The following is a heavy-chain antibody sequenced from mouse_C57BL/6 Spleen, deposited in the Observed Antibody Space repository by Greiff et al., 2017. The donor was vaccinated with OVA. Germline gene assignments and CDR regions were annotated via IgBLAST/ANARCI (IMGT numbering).Heavy chain of an antibody. CDR1: GYTFTNYW. J-gene: IGHJ4*01. V-gene: IGHV1-63*01. CDR2: IYPGGGYT. Sequence: VQGVESGAELVRPGTSVKMSCKASGYTFTNYWIGWAKQRPGHGLEWIGDIYPGGGYTNYNEKFKGKATLTADKSSSTAYMQFSSLTSEDSAIYYCARSGTDDYDEGYYAMDYWGQGTSVTVSS. CDR3: ARSGTDDYDEGYYAMDY. D-gene: IGHD2-4*01.